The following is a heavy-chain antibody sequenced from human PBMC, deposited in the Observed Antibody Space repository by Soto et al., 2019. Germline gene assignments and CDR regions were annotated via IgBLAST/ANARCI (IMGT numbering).Heavy chain of an antibody. Sequence: QVQLVESGGGVVQPGRSLRLSCAASGFTFNNYAMHWVRQAPGKGLEWVALISYDGSNKYYADSVKGRFTISRDNSKNTQYLQMNSLRAEDTAVYYCARDPLWGTAMVLWYFDLWGRGTLVTVSS. J-gene: IGHJ2*01. CDR1: GFTFNNYA. CDR2: ISYDGSNK. CDR3: ARDPLWGTAMVLWYFDL. D-gene: IGHD5-18*01. V-gene: IGHV3-30-3*01.